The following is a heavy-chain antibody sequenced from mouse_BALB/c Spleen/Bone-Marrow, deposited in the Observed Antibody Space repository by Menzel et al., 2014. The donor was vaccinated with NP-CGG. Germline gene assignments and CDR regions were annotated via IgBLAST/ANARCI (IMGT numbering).Heavy chain of an antibody. V-gene: IGHV1-63*02. CDR1: GYTFTNYW. CDR2: FYPGGGYT. Sequence: VQLQQSGAELVRPGTSVKISCKASGYTFTNYWLGWIKQRPGHGLEWIGDFYPGGGYTNYNEEFKGKATLTADASSSTAYMQLSSLTSEDSAVYLCARTAYFDYWGQGTTLTVSS. CDR3: ARTAYFDY. J-gene: IGHJ2*01.